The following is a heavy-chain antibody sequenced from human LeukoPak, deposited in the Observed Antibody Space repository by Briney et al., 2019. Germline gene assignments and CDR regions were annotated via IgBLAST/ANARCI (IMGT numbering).Heavy chain of an antibody. J-gene: IGHJ4*02. CDR1: GYTFTGYY. Sequence: WASVKVSCKASGYTFTGYYMHWVRQAPGQGLEWMGWINPNSGGTNYAQKFQGRVTITRDTSISTAYMELSRLRSDDTAVYYCARHSARYYGSGSYEIDYWGQGPLVTVSS. CDR3: ARHSARYYGSGSYEIDY. CDR2: INPNSGGT. D-gene: IGHD3-10*01. V-gene: IGHV1-2*02.